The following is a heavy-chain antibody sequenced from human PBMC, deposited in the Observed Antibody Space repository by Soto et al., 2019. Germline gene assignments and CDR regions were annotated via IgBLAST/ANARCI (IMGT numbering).Heavy chain of an antibody. V-gene: IGHV3-48*01. CDR1: GFTFRTYS. CDR2: INSGSNSI. Sequence: PGGSLRLSCAASGFTFRTYSMNWVRQAPGKGLEWLSYINSGSNSISYADSVKGRFTISRDNSKNTLYLQMNSLRAEDTAVYYCAKDSARSLRYFDWLRPLWFDPWGQGTLVTVSS. D-gene: IGHD3-9*01. CDR3: AKDSARSLRYFDWLRPLWFDP. J-gene: IGHJ5*02.